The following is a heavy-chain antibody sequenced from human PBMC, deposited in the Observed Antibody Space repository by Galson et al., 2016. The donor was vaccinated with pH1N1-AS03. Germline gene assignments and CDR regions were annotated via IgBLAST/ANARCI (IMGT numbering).Heavy chain of an antibody. CDR2: VKGVFRTT. CDR3: ATAGNYFDIRRFDY. Sequence: SVKVSCKASGLTFSSYANSWVRQAPGQGLEWMGGVKGVFRTTNYAQKFQGRITITMDQSTGTAYMEVSSLRAEDTAVYYCATAGNYFDIRRFDYWGQGTPVTVFS. CDR1: GLTFSSYA. D-gene: IGHD3-9*01. J-gene: IGHJ4*02. V-gene: IGHV1-69*05.